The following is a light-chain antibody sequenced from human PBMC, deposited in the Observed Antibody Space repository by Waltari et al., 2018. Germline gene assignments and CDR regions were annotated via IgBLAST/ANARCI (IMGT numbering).Light chain of an antibody. CDR1: ALPRKY. J-gene: IGLJ3*02. V-gene: IGLV3-10*01. CDR2: EDT. CDR3: YSTDGGGTHNGV. Sequence: SYELTQPPSVSVSPGQTARITCSGSALPRKYAFWYQQKSGQAPVLVIYEDTKRPSGIPVRFSGSTSGTTNTLTIIGAQVEDDADYYCYSTDGGGTHNGVFGGGTKLTVL.